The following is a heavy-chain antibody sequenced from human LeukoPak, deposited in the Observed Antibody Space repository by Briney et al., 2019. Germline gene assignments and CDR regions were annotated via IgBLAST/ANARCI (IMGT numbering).Heavy chain of an antibody. CDR3: ARDWSGSYRHHFDY. CDR1: GFTFTTYW. CDR2: MNQDAIEK. V-gene: IGHV3-7*01. D-gene: IGHD1-26*01. J-gene: IGHJ4*02. Sequence: HPGESLRLSCAASGFTFTTYWMSWVRQLPGKGLEWVANMNQDAIEKYYVDSVKGRFTISRDNAKNSLFLQMNGLRVEDTAMYFCARDWSGSYRHHFDYWGQGSLVTVSS.